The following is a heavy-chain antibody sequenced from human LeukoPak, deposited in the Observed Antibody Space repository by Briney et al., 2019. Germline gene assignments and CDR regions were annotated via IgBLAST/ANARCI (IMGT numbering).Heavy chain of an antibody. V-gene: IGHV4-38-2*02. D-gene: IGHD3-22*01. J-gene: IGHJ5*02. CDR2: IYHSGST. CDR3: ARDDNSSGYYYWFVP. CDR1: GGSISSYY. Sequence: SSETLSLTYTVSGGSISSYYWSWIRQPPGKGLEWIGSIYHSGSTYYNPSLKSRVTISVDTSKNQFSLKLSSVTAADTAVYYCARDDNSSGYYYWFVPWGPGTLVTVSS.